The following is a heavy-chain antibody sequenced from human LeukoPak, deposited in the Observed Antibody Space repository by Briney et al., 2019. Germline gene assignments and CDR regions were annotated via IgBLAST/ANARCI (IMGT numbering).Heavy chain of an antibody. Sequence: GGTLRLSCAASGFTFSAYGMSWVRQSPGQGLEWVSGISANGSITFYARSVRGRFTISRDNPQNTVYLQMNSLKTEDTAVYYCTRDQTPYYWGQGTLVTVSS. CDR3: TRDQTPYY. J-gene: IGHJ4*02. CDR2: ISANGSIT. CDR1: GFTFSAYG. V-gene: IGHV3-23*01.